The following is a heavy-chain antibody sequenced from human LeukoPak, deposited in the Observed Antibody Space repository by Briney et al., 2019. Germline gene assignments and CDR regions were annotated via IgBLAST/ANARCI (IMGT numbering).Heavy chain of an antibody. CDR1: GYTFTGYY. D-gene: IGHD3-10*01. J-gene: IGHJ4*02. CDR3: ARDPTGYYGSGSYGY. CDR2: INPNSGGT. Sequence: ASVKVSCKASGYTFTGYYMHWVRQAPGQGLEWMGWINPNSGGTDYAQKFQGRVTMTRDTSISTAYMELSRLRSDDTAVYYCARDPTGYYGSGSYGYWGQGTLVTASS. V-gene: IGHV1-2*02.